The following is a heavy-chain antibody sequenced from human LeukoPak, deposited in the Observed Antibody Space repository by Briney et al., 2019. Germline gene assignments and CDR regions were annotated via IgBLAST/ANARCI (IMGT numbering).Heavy chain of an antibody. J-gene: IGHJ4*02. CDR3: ARLVYSGSYFDY. D-gene: IGHD1-26*01. V-gene: IGHV3-48*03. Sequence: PGGSLRLSCAASGFTFSSYEMNWVRQAPGKGLEWVSYISSSGSTIYYADSVKGRFTISRDNAKNSLYLQMNSLRAEDTAVYYCARLVYSGSYFDYWGQGTLDTVSS. CDR2: ISSSGSTI. CDR1: GFTFSSYE.